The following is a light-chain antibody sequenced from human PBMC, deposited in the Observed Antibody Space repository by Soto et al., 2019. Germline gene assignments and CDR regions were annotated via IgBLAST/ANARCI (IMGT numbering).Light chain of an antibody. CDR3: QHYYSTPLT. J-gene: IGKJ4*01. CDR1: QSVLYSSNNKNY. Sequence: DIVMTQSPDSLAVSLGERATINCKSSQSVLYSSNNKNYLAWYQQKPGQPPKLLIYWASTRESGVPDRFSGSESGTDFTLTISSLQAEDVAVYYCQHYYSTPLTFGGGTKVDIK. V-gene: IGKV4-1*01. CDR2: WAS.